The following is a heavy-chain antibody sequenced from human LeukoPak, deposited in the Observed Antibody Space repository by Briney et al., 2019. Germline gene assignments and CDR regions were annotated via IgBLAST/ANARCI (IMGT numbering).Heavy chain of an antibody. V-gene: IGHV3-7*01. D-gene: IGHD2-15*01. J-gene: IGHJ3*02. CDR1: GFTFSSYW. CDR3: ASSHPYCSGGSCYVDAFDI. Sequence: PGGSLRLSCAASGFTFSSYWMSWVRQAPGKGLEWVANIKQDESEKYYVDSVKGRFTISRDNAKNSLYLQMNSLRAEDTAVYYCASSHPYCSGGSCYVDAFDIWGQGTMVTVSS. CDR2: IKQDESEK.